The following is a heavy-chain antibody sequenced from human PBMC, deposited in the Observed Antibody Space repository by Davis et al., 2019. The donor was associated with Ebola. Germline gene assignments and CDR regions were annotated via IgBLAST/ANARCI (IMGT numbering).Heavy chain of an antibody. CDR1: GGSISSSSYY. D-gene: IGHD4-17*01. CDR3: ARHGVTTVTETDFKY. Sequence: SETLSLTCTVSGGSISSSSYYWGWIRQPPGKGLEWIGSIYYSGSTYYNPSLKSRVTISVDKSKNQLSLKLSSVTATDTAVYHCARHGVTTVTETDFKYWGQGTLVTVSS. CDR2: IYYSGST. J-gene: IGHJ4*02. V-gene: IGHV4-39*01.